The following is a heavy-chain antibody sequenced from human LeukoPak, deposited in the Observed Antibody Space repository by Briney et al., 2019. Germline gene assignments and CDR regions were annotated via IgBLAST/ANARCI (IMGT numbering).Heavy chain of an antibody. D-gene: IGHD6-13*01. V-gene: IGHV3-9*01. CDR2: ISWNSGSI. CDR3: AKGDSSSYNYYGMDV. Sequence: GGSLRLSCTGSGFNFDDYAMHWVRQAPGKGLEWVSGISWNSGSIGYADSVKGRFTISRDNAKNSLYLQMNSLRAEDTALYYCAKGDSSSYNYYGMDVWGQGTTVTVSS. J-gene: IGHJ6*02. CDR1: GFNFDDYA.